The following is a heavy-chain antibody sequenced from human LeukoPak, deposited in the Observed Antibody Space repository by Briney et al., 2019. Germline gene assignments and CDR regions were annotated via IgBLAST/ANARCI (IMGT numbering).Heavy chain of an antibody. CDR2: ISSSGGSA. V-gene: IGHV3-23*01. CDR3: AKDFSGGYYYFDY. Sequence: GGSLRLSCAASGFILSSYAMSWVRQAPGKGLEWVSVISSSGGSAYYTDSVKGRFTISRDNSKNTLYLQMNSLRAEDTAVYYCAKDFSGGYYYFDYWGQGILVTVSS. D-gene: IGHD3-22*01. CDR1: GFILSSYA. J-gene: IGHJ4*02.